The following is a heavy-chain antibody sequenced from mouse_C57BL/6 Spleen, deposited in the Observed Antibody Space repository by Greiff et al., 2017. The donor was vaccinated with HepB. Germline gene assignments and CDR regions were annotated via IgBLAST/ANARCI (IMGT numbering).Heavy chain of an antibody. CDR2: IYPRSGNT. J-gene: IGHJ4*01. CDR3: ARKRDYYGGGAMDD. Sequence: QVQLQQSGAELARPGASVKLSCKASGYTFTSYGISWVKQRTGQGLEWIGEIYPRSGNTYYNEKFKGKATLTADKSSSTAYMELRSLTYEDSAVYFCARKRDYYGGGAMDDWGQGTTVTVSS. D-gene: IGHD1-1*02. CDR1: GYTFTSYG. V-gene: IGHV1-81*01.